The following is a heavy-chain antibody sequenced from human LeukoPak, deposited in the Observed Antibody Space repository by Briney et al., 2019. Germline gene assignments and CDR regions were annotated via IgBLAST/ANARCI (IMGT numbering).Heavy chain of an antibody. V-gene: IGHV3-23*01. CDR2: ISGSGGST. CDR1: GFTFSSYA. CDR3: AKDGGLIVPAAIFDY. J-gene: IGHJ4*02. Sequence: GGSLRLSCAASGFTFSSYAMSWVRQAPGKGLEWVSAISGSGGSTYYADSVKGRFTISRDNSKNTLYLQINSLRAEDTAVYYCAKDGGLIVPAAIFDYWGQGTLVTVSS. D-gene: IGHD2-2*01.